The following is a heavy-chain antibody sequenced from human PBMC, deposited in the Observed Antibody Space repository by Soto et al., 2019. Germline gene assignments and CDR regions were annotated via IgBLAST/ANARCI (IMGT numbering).Heavy chain of an antibody. J-gene: IGHJ4*02. CDR1: GFPFSIYS. V-gene: IGHV3-48*02. D-gene: IGHD6-25*01. CDR3: ARAAEGHFDY. CDR2: ITSDTNTI. Sequence: EVQLVESGGGLVQPGGSLRLTCAASGFPFSIYSMNWVRQAPGKGLEWSSYITSDTNTIKYADSVKGRFTISRDNAKNLGELQMNSLRDEDTAVYFWARAAEGHFDYWGQGTVVTVSS.